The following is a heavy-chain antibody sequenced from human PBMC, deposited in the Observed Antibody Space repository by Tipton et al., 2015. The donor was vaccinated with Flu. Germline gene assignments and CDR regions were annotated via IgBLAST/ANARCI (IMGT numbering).Heavy chain of an antibody. V-gene: IGHV3-64*01. CDR1: GFIFSNYA. J-gene: IGHJ4*02. CDR2: ISSNVGST. D-gene: IGHD3-22*01. CDR3: ARVFTSGYLYYFDY. Sequence: SLRLSCAASGFIFSNYAMQWVRQAPGKALEYVSAISSNVGSTYYANSVKGRFTISRDNSKNTLYLQMGSLRDEDVAEYFCARVFTSGYLYYFDYWGQGTLVTVSS.